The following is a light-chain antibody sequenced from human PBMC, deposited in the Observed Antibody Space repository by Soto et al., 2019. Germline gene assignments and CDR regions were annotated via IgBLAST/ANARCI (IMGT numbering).Light chain of an antibody. CDR1: SSDIGGYNY. V-gene: IGLV2-14*01. Sequence: QSALTQPASVSGSPGQSITISCTGTSSDIGGYNYVSWYQQHPGKAPKLMIYEVNNRPSGVSNRFSGSKSANTASLTISGLQAEDEADYYCSSYTSSSTRIFGGGTHLTVL. CDR3: SSYTSSSTRI. J-gene: IGLJ2*01. CDR2: EVN.